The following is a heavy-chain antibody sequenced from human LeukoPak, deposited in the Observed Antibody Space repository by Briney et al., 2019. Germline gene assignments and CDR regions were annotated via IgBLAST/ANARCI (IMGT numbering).Heavy chain of an antibody. CDR1: GYSFTTYW. V-gene: IGHV5-51*01. CDR3: ARRRGYSSSWYPDAFDI. J-gene: IGHJ3*02. Sequence: PGDSLKISCKGSGYSFTTYWIGWVRQMPGKGLEWMGIIYPGDSDTRYSPSFQGQVTISADKSISTAYLQWSSLKASDTAMYYCARRRGYSSSWYPDAFDIWGQGTMVTVSS. D-gene: IGHD6-13*01. CDR2: IYPGDSDT.